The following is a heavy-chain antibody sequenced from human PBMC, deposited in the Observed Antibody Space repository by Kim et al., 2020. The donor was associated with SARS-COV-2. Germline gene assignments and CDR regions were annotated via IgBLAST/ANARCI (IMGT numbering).Heavy chain of an antibody. J-gene: IGHJ4*02. CDR3: ARGGYSYVLGDH. D-gene: IGHD5-18*01. Sequence: YAGSVKGRITISRDNAKNSLNLQMNSRRAENTAVYYCARGGYSYVLGDHWGQGTQVTVSS. V-gene: IGHV3-48*03.